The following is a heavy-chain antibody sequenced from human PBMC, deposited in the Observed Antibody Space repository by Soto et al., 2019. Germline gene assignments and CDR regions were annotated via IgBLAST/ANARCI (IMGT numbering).Heavy chain of an antibody. CDR2: ISGGGDST. Sequence: EVQLLESGGGLVQPGGSLRLSCVASGFSFSNYAMSWVRQAPGKGLEWVSGISGGGDSTDYADSVKGRLTISRDNSKNTLYLQTNSLRAEDTAVYYCARTGGIPAVDFWGQGALVIVSS. CDR1: GFSFSNYA. J-gene: IGHJ4*02. CDR3: ARTGGIPAVDF. D-gene: IGHD6-25*01. V-gene: IGHV3-23*01.